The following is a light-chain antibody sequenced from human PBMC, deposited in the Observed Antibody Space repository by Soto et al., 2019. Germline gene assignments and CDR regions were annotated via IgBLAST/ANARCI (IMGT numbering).Light chain of an antibody. CDR3: SSWTSSSSYV. CDR2: DVS. J-gene: IGLJ1*01. Sequence: QSALTQPASVSGSPGQSIANSCTGTSSDVGGYNSVSWYQQYPGKAPKLMIHDVSNRPSGVSDRFSGSKSGNTASLTISGLQAEDEADYYCSSWTSSSSYVFGSGTKVTVL. V-gene: IGLV2-14*01. CDR1: SSDVGGYNS.